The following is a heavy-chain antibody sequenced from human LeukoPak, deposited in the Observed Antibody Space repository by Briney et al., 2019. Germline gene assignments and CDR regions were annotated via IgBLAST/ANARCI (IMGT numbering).Heavy chain of an antibody. CDR1: GFTFSNYA. CDR3: AKATKSIVVDNYFDS. CDR2: ISANGGGT. Sequence: GGSLRLSCAASGFTFSNYAVSWVRQAPGTGLEWVSGISANGGGTYYADSVKGRFTISRDSSTNTLYLQVNSLRAEDTAVYYCAKATKSIVVDNYFDSWGQGTLVTVSS. D-gene: IGHD3-22*01. V-gene: IGHV3-23*01. J-gene: IGHJ4*02.